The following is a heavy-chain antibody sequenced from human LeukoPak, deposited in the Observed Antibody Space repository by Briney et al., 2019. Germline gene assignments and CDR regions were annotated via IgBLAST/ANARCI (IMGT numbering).Heavy chain of an antibody. CDR2: IYRSGST. D-gene: IGHD5/OR15-5a*01. CDR1: GGSISSGGYS. Sequence: PSETLSLTCAVSGGSISSGGYSWSWIRQPPGKGLEWIGYIYRSGSTYYNPSLKSRVTISVDRSKNQFSLKLSSVTAADTAVYYCARVVSSAYGLFDPWGQGTLVTVSS. V-gene: IGHV4-30-2*01. CDR3: ARVVSSAYGLFDP. J-gene: IGHJ5*02.